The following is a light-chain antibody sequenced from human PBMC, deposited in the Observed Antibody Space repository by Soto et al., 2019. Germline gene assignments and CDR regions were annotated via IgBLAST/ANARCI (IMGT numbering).Light chain of an antibody. J-gene: IGKJ1*01. CDR3: QQSYSNSPT. V-gene: IGKV1-39*01. CDR2: AAS. Sequence: IQLTQSPSSLSASVGDRVTIACRASQSINTYLNWYQQKPGKAPNLLIFAASSLKSGVPSRFSGSGSGTDFTLTIRSLQPDDFATYYCQQSYSNSPTFGQGTKVDIK. CDR1: QSINTY.